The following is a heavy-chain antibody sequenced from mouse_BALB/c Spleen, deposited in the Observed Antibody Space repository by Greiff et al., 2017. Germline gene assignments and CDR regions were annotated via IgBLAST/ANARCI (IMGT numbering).Heavy chain of an antibody. V-gene: IGHV5-4*02. J-gene: IGHJ3*01. Sequence: EVKLVESGGGLVKPGGSLKLSCAASGFTFSDYYMYWVRQTPEKRLEWVATISDGGSYTYYPDSVKGRFTISRDNAKNNLYLQMSSLKSEDTAMYYCARERETGTPFAYWGQGTLVTVSA. CDR2: ISDGGSYT. CDR1: GFTFSDYY. D-gene: IGHD4-1*01. CDR3: ARERETGTPFAY.